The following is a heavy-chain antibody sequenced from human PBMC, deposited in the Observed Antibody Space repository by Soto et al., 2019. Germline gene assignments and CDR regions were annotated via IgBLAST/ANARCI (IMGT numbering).Heavy chain of an antibody. D-gene: IGHD6-19*01. CDR1: GGSISSYY. J-gene: IGHJ4*02. CDR2: IYYSGST. CDR3: GGSSSGWYYFDY. Sequence: SETLSLTCTVSGGSISSYYWSWIRQPPGKGLGWIGYIYYSGSTNYNPSLKSRVTISVDTSKNQFSLKLSSVTAADTAVYYCGGSSSGWYYFDYWGQGTLVTVSS. V-gene: IGHV4-59*01.